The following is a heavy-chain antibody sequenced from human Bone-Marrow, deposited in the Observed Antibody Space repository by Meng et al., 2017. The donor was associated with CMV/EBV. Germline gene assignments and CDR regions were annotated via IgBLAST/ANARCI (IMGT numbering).Heavy chain of an antibody. V-gene: IGHV4-39*07. CDR2: IYYSGST. D-gene: IGHD6-13*01. Sequence: QLRLKDPGPGLLKPSGTLSLTCTVSGGSISSSSYYWGWIRQPPGKGLEWIGSIYYSGSTYYNPSLKSRVTISVDTSKNQFSLKLSSVTAADTAAYYCARDRIAAAGTGFLTDYWGQGTLVTVSS. CDR1: GGSISSSSYY. CDR3: ARDRIAAAGTGFLTDY. J-gene: IGHJ4*02.